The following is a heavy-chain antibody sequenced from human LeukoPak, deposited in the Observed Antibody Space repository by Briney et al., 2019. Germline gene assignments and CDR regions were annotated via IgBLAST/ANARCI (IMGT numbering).Heavy chain of an antibody. CDR2: IYTSGST. V-gene: IGHV4-61*02. Sequence: SETLSLTCTVSGGSISSGSYYWSWLRQPAGKGLEWIGRIYTSGSTNYNPSLKSRVTISVDTSKNQFSLKLSSVTAADTAVYYCARVGQAYDFWSGYYTWGRGTLVTVSS. CDR1: GGSISSGSYY. D-gene: IGHD3-3*01. J-gene: IGHJ5*02. CDR3: ARVGQAYDFWSGYYT.